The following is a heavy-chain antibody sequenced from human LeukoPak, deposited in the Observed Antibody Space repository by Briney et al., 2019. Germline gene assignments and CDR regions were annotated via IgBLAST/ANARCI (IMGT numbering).Heavy chain of an antibody. CDR1: GFTFSSYW. CDR2: INSDGSST. V-gene: IGHV3-74*01. Sequence: EGSLRLSCAASGFTFSSYWMHWVRQAPGKGLVWVSRINSDGSSTSYADSVKGRFTISRDNAKNTLYLQMNSLRAEDTAVYYCARDLGDIVVVVAASNAFDIWGQGTMVTVSS. D-gene: IGHD2-15*01. J-gene: IGHJ3*02. CDR3: ARDLGDIVVVVAASNAFDI.